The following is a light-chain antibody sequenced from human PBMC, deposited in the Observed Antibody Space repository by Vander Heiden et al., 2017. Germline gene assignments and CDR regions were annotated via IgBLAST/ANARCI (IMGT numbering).Light chain of an antibody. CDR1: QVVSSA. Sequence: AIQLTKSPSSLSASVGDRVTITCRASQVVSSALAWYQQKPGKAPKLLIYDASSLESGVPSRFSGSGSGTDFTLTISSLQPEDFATYYCQQFSSYPPITFGQGTRLEIK. CDR3: QQFSSYPPIT. CDR2: DAS. J-gene: IGKJ5*01. V-gene: IGKV1-13*02.